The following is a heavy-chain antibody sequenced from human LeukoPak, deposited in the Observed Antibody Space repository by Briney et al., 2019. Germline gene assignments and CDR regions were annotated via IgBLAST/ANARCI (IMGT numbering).Heavy chain of an antibody. Sequence: GGSLRLSCAASGFTFGSYSMNWVRQAPGKGLEWVSSISSISSYIYYADSVKGRFTISRDNAKNSLYLQMNSLRAEDTAVYYCARDISQRFDPWGQGTLVTVSS. V-gene: IGHV3-21*01. J-gene: IGHJ5*02. CDR2: ISSISSYI. CDR1: GFTFGSYS. D-gene: IGHD2/OR15-2a*01. CDR3: ARDISQRFDP.